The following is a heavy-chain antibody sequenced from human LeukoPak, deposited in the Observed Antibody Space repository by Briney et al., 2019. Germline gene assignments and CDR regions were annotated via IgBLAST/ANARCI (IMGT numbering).Heavy chain of an antibody. CDR3: ARAPPDIVATSGDY. J-gene: IGHJ4*02. V-gene: IGHV1-69*13. CDR1: GGTFSSFA. D-gene: IGHD5-12*01. Sequence: SVKVSCKASGGTFSSFAISWVRQAPGQGLEWMGGIIPIFGTANYAQKFQGRVTITADESTSTAYMELSSLRSEDTAVYYCARAPPDIVATSGDYWGQGTLVTVSS. CDR2: IIPIFGTA.